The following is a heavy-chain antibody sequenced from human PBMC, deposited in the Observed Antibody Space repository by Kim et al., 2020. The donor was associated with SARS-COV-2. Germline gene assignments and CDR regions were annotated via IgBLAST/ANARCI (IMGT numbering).Heavy chain of an antibody. Sequence: GGSLRLSCAASGFTASSQYMSWVRQATGKGLEWVSIAYSSSRMFYADSVKGRFTISGDSSRNTVYLQMNSLRADDTAAYYCARVRVTNKQSLVRGVLHA. V-gene: IGHV3-53*03. CDR1: GFTASSQY. J-gene: IGHJ3*01. CDR3: ARVRVTNKQSLVRGVLHA. D-gene: IGHD3-10*01. CDR2: AYSSSRM.